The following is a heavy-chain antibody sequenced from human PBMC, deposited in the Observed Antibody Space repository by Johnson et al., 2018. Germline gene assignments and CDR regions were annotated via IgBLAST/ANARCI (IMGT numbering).Heavy chain of an antibody. CDR3: AGRGYGDYGGWFDP. CDR1: GFTFSSYG. Sequence: VQLLESRGGVVQPGRSLRLSCAASGFTFSSYGMHWVRQAPGKGLEWVAVIWYDGSNKYYADSVKGRFTISRDNSKNTLDLQMNSLRAEDTAVDYCAGRGYGDYGGWFDPWGQGTLVTVSS. CDR2: IWYDGSNK. J-gene: IGHJ5*02. D-gene: IGHD4-17*01. V-gene: IGHV3-33*01.